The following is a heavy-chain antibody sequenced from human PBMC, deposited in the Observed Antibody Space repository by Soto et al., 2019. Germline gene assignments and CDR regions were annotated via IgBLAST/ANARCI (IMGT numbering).Heavy chain of an antibody. J-gene: IGHJ6*02. CDR1: GGSVSSGSYY. V-gene: IGHV4-61*01. CDR2: IYYSGST. D-gene: IGHD6-6*01. CDR3: ARQAARTYYYGMDV. Sequence: SETLSLTCTVSGGSVSSGSYYWSWIRQPPGKGLEWIGYIYYSGSTNYNPSLKSRVTISVDTSKNQFSLKLSSVTAADTAVYYCARQAARTYYYGMDVWGQGTTVTVSS.